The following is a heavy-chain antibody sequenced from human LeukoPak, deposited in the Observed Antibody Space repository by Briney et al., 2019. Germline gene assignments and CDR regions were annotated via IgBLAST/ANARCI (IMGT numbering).Heavy chain of an antibody. D-gene: IGHD6-19*01. J-gene: IGHJ5*02. CDR3: ARRGTIAVPVFWFDP. Sequence: GSLRLSCAASGFTFSSYAMSWVRQAPGKGLEWVANIKQDGSEKYYLDSLEGRFTISRDNAKNSVYLQINRLRAEDTAVYYCARRGTIAVPVFWFDPWGQGTLVIVSS. CDR2: IKQDGSEK. V-gene: IGHV3-7*01. CDR1: GFTFSSYA.